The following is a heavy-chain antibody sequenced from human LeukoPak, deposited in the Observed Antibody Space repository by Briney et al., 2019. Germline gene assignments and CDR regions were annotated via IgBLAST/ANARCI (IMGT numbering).Heavy chain of an antibody. CDR1: GGTFSSYA. CDR3: ARERRTRRVWGGYYYYMDV. D-gene: IGHD3-16*01. J-gene: IGHJ6*03. Sequence: ASVKVSCKASGGTFSSYAISWVRQAPGQGLEWMGGIIPIFGTANYAQKFQGRVTITADESTSTAYMELSSLRSEDTAVYYCARERRTRRVWGGYYYYMDVWGKGTTVTVSS. CDR2: IIPIFGTA. V-gene: IGHV1-69*13.